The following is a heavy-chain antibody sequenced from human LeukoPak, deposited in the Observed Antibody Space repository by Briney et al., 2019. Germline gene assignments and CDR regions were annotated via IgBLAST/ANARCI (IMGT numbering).Heavy chain of an antibody. V-gene: IGHV3-30*04. J-gene: IGHJ6*02. CDR3: ARSEQQLVYYYYYYGMDV. CDR1: GFTFSSYA. D-gene: IGHD6-13*01. CDR2: ISYDGSNK. Sequence: GGSLRLSCAASGFTFSSYAMHWVRRAPGKGLEWVAVISYDGSNKYYADSVKGRFTISRDNSKNTLYLQMNSLRAEDTAVYYCARSEQQLVYYYYYYGMDVWGQGTTVTVSS.